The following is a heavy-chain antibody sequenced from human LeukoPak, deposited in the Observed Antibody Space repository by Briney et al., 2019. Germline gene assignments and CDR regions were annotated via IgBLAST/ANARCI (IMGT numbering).Heavy chain of an antibody. D-gene: IGHD3-10*01. Sequence: PSETLSLTCNVSGASISSGDYYWSWIRQPPGKGLEWIGYISKSGGTYYNPSVSRRLTISRDTSKNQFSVRLSSVTAANTAVYYCARQGAYYGSEYDAFDIWGQGTMVTVSS. V-gene: IGHV4-30-4*01. CDR1: GASISSGDYY. J-gene: IGHJ3*02. CDR3: ARQGAYYGSEYDAFDI. CDR2: ISKSGGT.